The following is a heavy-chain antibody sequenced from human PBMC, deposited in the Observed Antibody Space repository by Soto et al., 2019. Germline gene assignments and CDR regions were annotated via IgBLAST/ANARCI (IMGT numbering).Heavy chain of an antibody. V-gene: IGHV1-3*01. D-gene: IGHD3-9*01. CDR2: INAGNGNT. CDR1: GYTFTSYA. Sequence: ASVKVSCKASGYTFTSYAMHWVRQAPGQGLEWMGWINAGNGNTKYSQKLQGRVTITRDTSTSTAYMELRSLRSDDTAVYYCARVIYILTGQDAFDIWGQGTMVTVSS. CDR3: ARVIYILTGQDAFDI. J-gene: IGHJ3*02.